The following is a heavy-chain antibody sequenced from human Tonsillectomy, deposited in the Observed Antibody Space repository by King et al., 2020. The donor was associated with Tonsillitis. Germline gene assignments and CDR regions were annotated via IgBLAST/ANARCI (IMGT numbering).Heavy chain of an antibody. Sequence: QVQLQESGPGLVKPSETLSLTCTVSGYSISSGYYWGWIRQPPGKGLEWIGSGHHVANTYYNASLQSRVAISIDTSRNQFSLKLYSVTAADTAVYYCARDAYISVGIFEFWGQGTLVTVSS. J-gene: IGHJ4*02. CDR2: GHHVANT. D-gene: IGHD1-1*01. CDR3: ARDAYISVGIFEF. CDR1: GYSISSGYY. V-gene: IGHV4-38-2*02.